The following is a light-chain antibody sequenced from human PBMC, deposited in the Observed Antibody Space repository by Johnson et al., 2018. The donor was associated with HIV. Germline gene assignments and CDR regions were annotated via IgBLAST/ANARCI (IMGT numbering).Light chain of an antibody. CDR1: SSNIGNNY. CDR2: DNN. V-gene: IGLV1-51*01. J-gene: IGLJ1*01. Sequence: QSVLTQPPSVSAAPGQKVTISCSGSSSNIGNNYVSWYQQLPGTAPKLLIYDNNQRPSGIPDRFSGSKSGTSATLAINGLQTWDEADYYCETWDSSLSSGGVFGTGTRVTVL. CDR3: ETWDSSLSSGGV.